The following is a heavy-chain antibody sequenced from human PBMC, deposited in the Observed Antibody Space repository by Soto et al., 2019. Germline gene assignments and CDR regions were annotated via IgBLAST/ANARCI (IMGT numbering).Heavy chain of an antibody. CDR2: IWYDGSNK. V-gene: IGHV3-33*01. CDR1: GFTFSSYG. J-gene: IGHJ4*02. CDR3: ARVPKRQRYGPGHY. D-gene: IGHD5-18*01. Sequence: GGSLRLSCAASGFTFSSYGMHWVRQAPGKGLECVAVIWYDGSNKYYADSVKGRFTISRDNSKNTLYLQMNSLRAEDTAVYYCARVPKRQRYGPGHYWGQGPLLTVSS.